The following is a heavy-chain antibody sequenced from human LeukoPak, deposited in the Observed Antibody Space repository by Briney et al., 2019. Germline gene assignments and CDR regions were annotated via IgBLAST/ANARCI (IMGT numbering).Heavy chain of an antibody. Sequence: ASVKVSCTASGNTFSAYYMHWVRQAPGQGLEWMGWINPISGGTNYAPKFQGRVTMTRDTSLSTAYMELTKLRSDDTAVYYCARDPEVTGVGPSWGQGTLVIVSS. V-gene: IGHV1-2*02. J-gene: IGHJ4*02. CDR2: INPISGGT. CDR3: ARDPEVTGVGPS. CDR1: GNTFSAYY.